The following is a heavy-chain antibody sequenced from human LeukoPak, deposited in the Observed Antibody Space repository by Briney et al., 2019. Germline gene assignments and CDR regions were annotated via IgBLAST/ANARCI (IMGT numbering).Heavy chain of an antibody. J-gene: IGHJ4*02. Sequence: PSETLSLTCTVSGGSISSYYWSWIRQPPGKGLEWIGYIYYSGSTNYNPSLKSRVTISVDTSKNQFSLKLSSVTPEDTAVYYCARGGDRIQLWWGNYFDYWGQGTLVTVSS. CDR2: IYYSGST. CDR3: ARGGDRIQLWWGNYFDY. D-gene: IGHD5-18*01. V-gene: IGHV4-59*12. CDR1: GGSISSYY.